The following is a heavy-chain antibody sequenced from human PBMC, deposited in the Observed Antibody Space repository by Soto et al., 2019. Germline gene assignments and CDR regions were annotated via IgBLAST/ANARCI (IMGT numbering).Heavy chain of an antibody. Sequence: SETLSLTCTVSGGSISSSSYYWGWIRQPPGKGLEWIGSIYYSGSTYYNPSLKSRVTISVDTSKNQFSLKLSSVTAADTAVYYCAREPLVATMLYWGQGTLVTVSS. D-gene: IGHD5-12*01. J-gene: IGHJ4*02. CDR1: GGSISSSSYY. V-gene: IGHV4-39*01. CDR2: IYYSGST. CDR3: AREPLVATMLY.